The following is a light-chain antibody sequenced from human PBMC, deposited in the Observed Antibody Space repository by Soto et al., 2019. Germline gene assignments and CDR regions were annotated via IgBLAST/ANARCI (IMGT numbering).Light chain of an antibody. CDR3: QQYYTTPPT. Sequence: DIVLTQSPDSVAVSPGERATINCKSSQSVLFSINQKNYLAWYHQKPGQPPKLLIYWASIRESGVPTRFSGSGSGTNFTLTISSLQAEDAAVYYCQQYYTTPPTFGLGTKVDIK. V-gene: IGKV4-1*01. CDR2: WAS. J-gene: IGKJ1*01. CDR1: QSVLFSINQKNY.